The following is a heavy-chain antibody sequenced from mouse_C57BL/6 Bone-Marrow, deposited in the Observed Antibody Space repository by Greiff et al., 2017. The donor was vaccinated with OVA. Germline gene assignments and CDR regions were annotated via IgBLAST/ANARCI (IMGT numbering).Heavy chain of an antibody. CDR2: ILPGSGST. D-gene: IGHD1-3*01. V-gene: IGHV1-9*01. CDR1: GYTFTGYW. J-gene: IGHJ2*01. Sequence: QVQLQQSGAELMKPGASVKLSCKASGYTFTGYWIEWVKQRPGQGLEWIGVILPGSGSTNYNEKFKGKATLTADTSSSTAYMQLSRLTAEDSAVYYCARSGSCDNCVFDYWGQGTTVTVS. CDR3: ARSGSCDNCVFDY.